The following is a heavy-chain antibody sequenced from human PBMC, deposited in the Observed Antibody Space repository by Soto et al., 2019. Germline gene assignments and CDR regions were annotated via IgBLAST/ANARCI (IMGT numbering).Heavy chain of an antibody. CDR1: GFTFSSYW. Sequence: PGGSLRLSCAASGFTFSSYWMHWVRQAPGKGLVWVSRINSDGSSTSYADSVKGRFTISRDNAKNTLYLQMNSLRAEDTAVYYCASEAVYYYYYCMDVWGQGTTVTVSS. J-gene: IGHJ6*02. V-gene: IGHV3-74*01. D-gene: IGHD6-19*01. CDR2: INSDGSST. CDR3: ASEAVYYYYYCMDV.